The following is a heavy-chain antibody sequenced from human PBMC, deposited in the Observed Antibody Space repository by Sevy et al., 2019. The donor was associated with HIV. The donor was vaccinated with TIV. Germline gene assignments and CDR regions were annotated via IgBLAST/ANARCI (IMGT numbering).Heavy chain of an antibody. CDR1: GGTFSNYA. Sequence: ASVKVSCRASGGTFSNYAITWVRQSPGQGLEWMGGIIPMLGTRNYAQKFQGRVTITADESTNTAYMELSSLRSEDTAVYYCAREDSSGLNWFDPWGQGTLVTVSS. D-gene: IGHD3-22*01. V-gene: IGHV1-69*13. J-gene: IGHJ5*02. CDR2: IIPMLGTR. CDR3: AREDSSGLNWFDP.